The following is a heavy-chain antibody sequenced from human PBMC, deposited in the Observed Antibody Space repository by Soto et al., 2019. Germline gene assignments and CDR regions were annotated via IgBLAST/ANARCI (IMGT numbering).Heavy chain of an antibody. CDR1: GGSISSGDNY. CDR3: ARDTLGDDDYVLTMDI. D-gene: IGHD4-17*01. Sequence: SETLSLTCTVSGGSISSGDNYWNWIRQPPGKGLEWIGYIYYTGSTFYNPSLKSRATISVDASKNQFSLRLTSVTAADTAVYYCARDTLGDDDYVLTMDIWGQGTPVTVSS. CDR2: IYYTGST. J-gene: IGHJ6*02. V-gene: IGHV4-30-4*08.